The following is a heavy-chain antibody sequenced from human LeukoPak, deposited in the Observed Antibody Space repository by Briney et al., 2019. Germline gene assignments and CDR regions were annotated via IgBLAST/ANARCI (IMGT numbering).Heavy chain of an antibody. J-gene: IGHJ4*02. Sequence: GRSLRLSCAASGFTFSTYAMHWVRQAPGKGLEWVAVIRYDGSHKYYTDSVKGRFTISRDNSKNTLYLQMNNLRAEDTALYYCARGAAGQRGFECWGQGTLVTVSS. CDR3: ARGAAGQRGFEC. V-gene: IGHV3-30*04. CDR2: IRYDGSHK. D-gene: IGHD6-13*01. CDR1: GFTFSTYA.